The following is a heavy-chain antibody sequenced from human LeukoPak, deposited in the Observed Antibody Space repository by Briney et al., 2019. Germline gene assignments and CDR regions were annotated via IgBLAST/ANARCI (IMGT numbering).Heavy chain of an antibody. CDR1: GGSFSGYY. CDR2: INHSGST. CDR3: ARVPRGWFDP. Sequence: SETLSLTCAVYGGSFSGYYWSWIRQPPGKGLEWIGEINHSGSTNYNPSLKSRVTISVDTSKHQFSLKLSSVTAADTAVYYCARVPRGWFDPWGQGTLVTVSS. D-gene: IGHD3-10*01. V-gene: IGHV4-34*01. J-gene: IGHJ5*02.